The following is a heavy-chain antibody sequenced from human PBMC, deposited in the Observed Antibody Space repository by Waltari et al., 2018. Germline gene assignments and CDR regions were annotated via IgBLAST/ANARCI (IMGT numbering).Heavy chain of an antibody. CDR1: GASTSSYY. CDR3: ARHATYYDFWSGHLGALDI. CDR2: MYYSGSP. V-gene: IGHV4-59*08. Sequence: QVQLQESGPGLVKPSETLSLTGIVSGASTSSYYWSWLRQPPGKGLEWIGSMYYSGSPNYNPSLKSRVTISVDTLKNQVSLRLSSVTAADTAVYYCARHATYYDFWSGHLGALDIWGQGTMVTVSS. J-gene: IGHJ3*02. D-gene: IGHD3-3*01.